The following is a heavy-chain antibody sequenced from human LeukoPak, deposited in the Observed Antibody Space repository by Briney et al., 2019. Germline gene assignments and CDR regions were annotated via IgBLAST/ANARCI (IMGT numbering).Heavy chain of an antibody. Sequence: PSETLSLTCAVYGGSFSGYYWSWIRQPPGKGLEWIGEINHSGSTNYNPSLKSRVTISVDTSKNQFSLKLTSVTAADTAMYHCARVGYVSSWFPDYWGQGTLVTVSS. CDR1: GGSFSGYY. V-gene: IGHV4-34*01. CDR2: INHSGST. J-gene: IGHJ4*02. CDR3: ARVGYVSSWFPDY. D-gene: IGHD6-13*01.